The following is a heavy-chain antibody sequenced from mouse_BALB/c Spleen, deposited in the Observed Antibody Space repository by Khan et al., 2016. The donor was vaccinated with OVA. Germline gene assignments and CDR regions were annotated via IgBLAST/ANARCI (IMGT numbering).Heavy chain of an antibody. CDR2: ISYSGNT. J-gene: IGHJ2*01. Sequence: EVQLQESGPGLVKPSQSLSLTCTVTGYSIASDYVWNWIRQFPGNKLEWMGIISYSGNTNYNPSLKSRITITPDTSKNQFFLQLNSVTSEDTATYCGARGYGGVFDYWGQGTTLTVSS. D-gene: IGHD1-1*02. CDR3: ARGYGGVFDY. CDR1: GYSIASDYV. V-gene: IGHV3-2*02.